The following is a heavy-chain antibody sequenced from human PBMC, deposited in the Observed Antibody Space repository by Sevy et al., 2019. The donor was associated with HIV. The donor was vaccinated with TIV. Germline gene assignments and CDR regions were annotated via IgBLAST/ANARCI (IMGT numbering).Heavy chain of an antibody. CDR3: ASELEGYSYGLGIDY. CDR2: FSSSGSTI. V-gene: IGHV3-48*03. D-gene: IGHD5-18*01. CDR1: GFTFSSYE. Sequence: GGSLRLSCAASGFTFSSYEMNWVRQAPEKGLEWVSYFSSSGSTIYYADSVKGRFTISRDNAKNSLYLQMNSLRAEDTAVYYCASELEGYSYGLGIDYWGQGTLVTVSS. J-gene: IGHJ4*02.